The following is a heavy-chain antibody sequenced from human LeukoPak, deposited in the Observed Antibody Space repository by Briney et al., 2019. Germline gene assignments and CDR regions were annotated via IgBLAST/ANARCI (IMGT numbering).Heavy chain of an antibody. J-gene: IGHJ4*02. V-gene: IGHV2-5*01. Sequence: ESGPTLVKPTQTLTLTCTFSGFSLSTSGVGVGWIRQSPGKALEWLALIYWNDDKRYSPSLKSRLTITKDTSKNQVVLTMTNMDPVDTATYYCAHRTGARVYYDYVWGSYRFRRGFDYWGQGTLVTVSS. CDR3: AHRTGARVYYDYVWGSYRFRRGFDY. CDR1: GFSLSTSGVG. D-gene: IGHD3-16*02. CDR2: IYWNDDK.